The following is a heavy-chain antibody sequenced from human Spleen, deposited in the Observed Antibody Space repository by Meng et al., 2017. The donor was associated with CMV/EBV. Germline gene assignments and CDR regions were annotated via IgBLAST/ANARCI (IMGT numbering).Heavy chain of an antibody. CDR3: ASDYKWALDC. J-gene: IGHJ4*02. CDR2: TYTGGNT. CDR1: GFSISSKY. D-gene: IGHD1-1*01. Sequence: LRLSCEASGFSISSKYMSWVRQAPGKGLEWISLTYTGGNTYFVDSVRGRFTISRDNSKNTLYLQMNSLRAEDTAVYYCASDYKWALDCWGQGALVTVSS. V-gene: IGHV3-53*01.